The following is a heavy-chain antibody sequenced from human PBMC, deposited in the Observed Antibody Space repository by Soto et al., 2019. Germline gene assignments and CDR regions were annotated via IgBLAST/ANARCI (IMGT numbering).Heavy chain of an antibody. CDR1: GFTFSNVW. Sequence: EVQPVESGGGLVKPGGSLRLSCAASGFTFSNVWMNWVRQAPGKGLEWVGRIKSKTDGGTTDYAASVKGRFTISRDDSKNTLYLQMNSLKTEDTAVYYCTPLALKYTSGWYEFSDWGQGTLVSVSS. D-gene: IGHD6-19*01. J-gene: IGHJ4*02. CDR3: TPLALKYTSGWYEFSD. CDR2: IKSKTDGGTT. V-gene: IGHV3-15*07.